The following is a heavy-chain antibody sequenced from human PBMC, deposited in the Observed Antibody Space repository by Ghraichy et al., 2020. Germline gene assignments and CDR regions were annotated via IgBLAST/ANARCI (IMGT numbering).Heavy chain of an antibody. CDR1: GYTFTGYY. CDR2: INPNSGGT. J-gene: IGHJ6*02. Sequence: ASVKVSCKASGYTFTGYYMHWVRQAPGQGLEWMGWINPNSGGTNYAQKFQGWVTMTRDTSISTAYMELSRLRSDDTAVYYCARDVHPYSSGWYWAIGYYGMDVWGQGTTVTVSS. D-gene: IGHD6-19*01. CDR3: ARDVHPYSSGWYWAIGYYGMDV. V-gene: IGHV1-2*04.